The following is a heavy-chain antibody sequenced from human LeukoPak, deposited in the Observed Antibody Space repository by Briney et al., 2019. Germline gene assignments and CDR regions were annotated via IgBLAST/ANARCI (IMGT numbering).Heavy chain of an antibody. V-gene: IGHV3-21*01. CDR1: GFAFSTYT. J-gene: IGHJ4*02. CDR2: ITSSGSDM. Sequence: PGGSLRLSCAASGFAFSTYTMNWVRQPPGKGLEWVSSITSSGSDMYYVDSVKGRFTISRDNTKNSLFLQMNSLRAEDTAVYYCAGGGGCHRTNCYWADYWGQGTLVTVSS. D-gene: IGHD2-2*01. CDR3: AGGGGCHRTNCYWADY.